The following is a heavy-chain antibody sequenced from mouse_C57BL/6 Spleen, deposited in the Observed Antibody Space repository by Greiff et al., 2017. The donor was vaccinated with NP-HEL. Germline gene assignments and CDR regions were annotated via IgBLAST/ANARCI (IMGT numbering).Heavy chain of an antibody. CDR2: IDPSDSYT. V-gene: IGHV1-59*01. CDR3: ARSPGYGSSYFYWYFDV. CDR1: GYTFTSYW. Sequence: QVQLQQPGAELVRPGTSVKLSCKASGYTFTSYWMHWVKQRPGQGLEWIGVIDPSDSYTNYNQKFKGKATLTVDPSSSTAYIQLSSLTSDDSAVYYCARSPGYGSSYFYWYFDVWGTGTTVTVSS. D-gene: IGHD1-1*01. J-gene: IGHJ1*03.